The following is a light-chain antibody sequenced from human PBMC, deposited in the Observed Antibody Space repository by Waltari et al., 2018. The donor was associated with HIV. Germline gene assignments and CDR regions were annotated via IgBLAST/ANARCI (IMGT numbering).Light chain of an antibody. J-gene: IGLJ1*01. V-gene: IGLV2-18*02. CDR1: TSDVGSYNR. Sequence: QSALTQPPSVSGSPGQSVTLSCTGTTSDVGSYNRVSWYLQAPGTAPKLIIFEFNSRPSGFPDRFSGSRSGNTASLTISGLQAEDEGDYYCSSDTSGSPPYVFGTGTKVTVL. CDR2: EFN. CDR3: SSDTSGSPPYV.